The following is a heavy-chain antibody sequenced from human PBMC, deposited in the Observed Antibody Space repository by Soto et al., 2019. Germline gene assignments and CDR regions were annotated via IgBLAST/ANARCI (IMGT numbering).Heavy chain of an antibody. Sequence: QVQLVESGGGVVQPGRSLRLSCAASGFTFSSYAMHWVRQAPGKGLEWVAVISYDGSNKYYADSVKGRFTISRDNSKNTLYLQMNSLRAEDTAVYYGARAPTTVVTPYYFDLWGRGTLVTVSS. CDR3: ARAPTTVVTPYYFDL. V-gene: IGHV3-30-3*01. CDR1: GFTFSSYA. CDR2: ISYDGSNK. D-gene: IGHD4-17*01. J-gene: IGHJ2*01.